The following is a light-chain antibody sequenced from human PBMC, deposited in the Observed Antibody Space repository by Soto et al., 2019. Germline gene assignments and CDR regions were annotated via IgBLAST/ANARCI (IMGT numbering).Light chain of an antibody. V-gene: IGLV1-40*01. Sequence: QSVLTQPPSVSGAPGQGITISCTGTRSNLGAGYDVHWYQQLPGAAPKLLIYANNKRPSGVLDRFSGSKSGTSASLAITGHQAEDEADYYCQSYDNSLSGAWVFGGGTKLTVL. CDR2: ANN. CDR1: RSNLGAGYD. J-gene: IGLJ3*02. CDR3: QSYDNSLSGAWV.